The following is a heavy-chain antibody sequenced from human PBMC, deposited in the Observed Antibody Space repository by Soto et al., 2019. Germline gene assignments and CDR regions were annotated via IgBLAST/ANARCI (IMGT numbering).Heavy chain of an antibody. CDR2: TSDSGGRT. V-gene: IGHV3-23*01. Sequence: GGSLRLSCAASGFTFSTSAMNWVRQAPGKGLEWVPLTSDSGGRTYYADSVKGRFTISRDNSKNTLYLQMNSLRAEDTAVYYCAKSLNINWKNWFDPWGQGTLVTVSS. D-gene: IGHD1-1*01. CDR3: AKSLNINWKNWFDP. CDR1: GFTFSTSA. J-gene: IGHJ5*02.